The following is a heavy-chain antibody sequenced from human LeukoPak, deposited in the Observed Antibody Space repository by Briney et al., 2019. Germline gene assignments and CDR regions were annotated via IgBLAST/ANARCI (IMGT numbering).Heavy chain of an antibody. CDR3: ARYGDYRSYYYYGMDV. CDR1: GGTFSSYA. J-gene: IGHJ6*02. D-gene: IGHD4-17*01. Sequence: ASVKVSCKASGGTFSSYAISWVRQAPGQGLEWMGGIIPIFGTANYAQKFQGRVTITTDESTSTAYMELSSLRSEDTAVYYCARYGDYRSYYYYGMDVWGQGTTVTVSS. CDR2: IIPIFGTA. V-gene: IGHV1-69*05.